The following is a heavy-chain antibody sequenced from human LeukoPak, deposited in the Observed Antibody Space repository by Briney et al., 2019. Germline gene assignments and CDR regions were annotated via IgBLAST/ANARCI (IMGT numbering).Heavy chain of an antibody. Sequence: ASVTVSCTASGYTFTGYYMHWVRQAPGQGLEWMGRINPNSGGTNYAQKFQGRVTMTRDTSISTAYMELSRLRSDDTAVYYCARDIPFGRYHSNMDVWGQGTTVTVSS. CDR1: GYTFTGYY. CDR2: INPNSGGT. J-gene: IGHJ6*02. V-gene: IGHV1-2*06. D-gene: IGHD2-2*02. CDR3: ARDIPFGRYHSNMDV.